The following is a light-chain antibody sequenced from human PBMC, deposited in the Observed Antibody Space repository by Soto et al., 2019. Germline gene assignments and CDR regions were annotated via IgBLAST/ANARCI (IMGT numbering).Light chain of an antibody. V-gene: IGKV3-20*01. J-gene: IGKJ1*01. CDR3: QQYAGSPRT. Sequence: EIVLTQSPGTLSLSPGERATLSCRASQSVFTKYLAWYQQKSGQAPRLLIYATSSRATGIPDRFSGSGSGTDFTLTISRLEPEDFAVYYWQQYAGSPRTFGQGTKVEIK. CDR1: QSVFTKY. CDR2: ATS.